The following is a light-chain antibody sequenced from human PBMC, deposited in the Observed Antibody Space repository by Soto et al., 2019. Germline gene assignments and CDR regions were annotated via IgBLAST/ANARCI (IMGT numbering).Light chain of an antibody. J-gene: IGKJ1*01. CDR2: AAS. V-gene: IGKV1-17*01. CDR1: QGIRND. Sequence: DIQMTQSPSSLSAAVGDRVNIPCRASQGIRNDLGWYQQKPGKAPELLFYAASTLQSGVPSRFSGSGSGTDFTLTISCLQSEDCTTYYSQQYSRLPCPFGQGTEVDIK. CDR3: QQYSRLPCP.